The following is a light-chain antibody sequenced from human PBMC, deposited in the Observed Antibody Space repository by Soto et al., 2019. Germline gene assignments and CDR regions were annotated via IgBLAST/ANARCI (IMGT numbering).Light chain of an antibody. V-gene: IGLV2-14*01. J-gene: IGLJ3*02. CDR3: SSYTSTNFWV. CDR2: GVN. Sequence: QSVLTQPASVSGSPGQSITISCSGTISDFVLYNYVSWYQQHPGKAPKLMIYGVNNRPSGVSNRFSGSKSGNTASLTISGLQAEDEADYYCSSYTSTNFWVFGEGTKVTVL. CDR1: ISDFVLYNY.